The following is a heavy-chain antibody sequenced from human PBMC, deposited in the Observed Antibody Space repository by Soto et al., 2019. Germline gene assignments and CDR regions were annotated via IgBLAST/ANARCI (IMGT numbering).Heavy chain of an antibody. V-gene: IGHV4-30-4*01. CDR2: IYYSGST. Sequence: SETLSLTCTVSGGSISSSSYYWSWIRQPPGKGLEWIGYIYYSGSTYYNPSLKSRVTISVDTSKNQFSLKLSSVTAADTAVYYCARVRGGGWNDYWGQGTLVTVSS. CDR3: ARVRGGGWNDY. J-gene: IGHJ4*02. D-gene: IGHD2-15*01. CDR1: GGSISSSSYY.